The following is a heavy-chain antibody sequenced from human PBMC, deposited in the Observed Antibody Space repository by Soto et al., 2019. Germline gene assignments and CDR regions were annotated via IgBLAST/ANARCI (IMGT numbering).Heavy chain of an antibody. CDR1: EFTFSDYA. Sequence: EVQLLESGGGLVQPGGSLRLSCAASEFTFSDYAMSWVRQAPGKGLQWVSGISGSDDNTYYADSVKGRFTISRDNSKNTLYLQMNSLRAEDTAVYYCARGGLHYVDVLGNGTTVIVSS. J-gene: IGHJ6*03. D-gene: IGHD3-16*01. V-gene: IGHV3-23*01. CDR3: ARGGLHYVDV. CDR2: ISGSDDNT.